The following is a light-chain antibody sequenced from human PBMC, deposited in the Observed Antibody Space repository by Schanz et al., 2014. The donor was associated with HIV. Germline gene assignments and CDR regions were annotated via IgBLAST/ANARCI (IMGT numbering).Light chain of an antibody. J-gene: IGLJ2*01. CDR3: QAYDSGLSGSV. CDR1: SSDVGSSNL. V-gene: IGLV2-14*02. CDR2: EVS. Sequence: QSVLTQPVSVSGSPGQAITISCTGTSSDVGSSNLVSWYQQLPGSAPKLMIYEVSKRPSGVPDRISGSRSATSASLAITGLQAEDEADYYCQAYDSGLSGSVFGGGTKVTVL.